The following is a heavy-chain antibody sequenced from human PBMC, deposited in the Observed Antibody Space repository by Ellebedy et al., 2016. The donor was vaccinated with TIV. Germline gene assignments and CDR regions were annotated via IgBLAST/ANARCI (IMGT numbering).Heavy chain of an antibody. CDR2: ISWKSGNK. Sequence: PGGSLRLSCTASGFKFADYAMHWVRQGPGKGMEWVAGISWKSGNKAYADSVKGRFAISRDNAKNSLYLQMNSLRVEDMALYYCAKDKNLNYYDSSALDVWGQGTTVTVSS. CDR1: GFKFADYA. V-gene: IGHV3-9*03. J-gene: IGHJ6*02. D-gene: IGHD3-22*01. CDR3: AKDKNLNYYDSSALDV.